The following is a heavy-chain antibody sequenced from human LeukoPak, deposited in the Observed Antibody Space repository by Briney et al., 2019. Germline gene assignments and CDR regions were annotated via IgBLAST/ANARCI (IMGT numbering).Heavy chain of an antibody. V-gene: IGHV4-59*08. J-gene: IGHJ4*02. CDR1: GGSISSYY. CDR2: IYYSGST. D-gene: IGHD6-13*01. CDR3: ARKGIAAAGFDY. Sequence: SETLSLTCTVSGGSISSYYWSWIRQPPGKGLEWIGYIYYSGSTNYNPSLKSRVTISVDTSKNQFSLKLSSVTAADTAVYYCARKGIAAAGFDYWGRRTLVTVSS.